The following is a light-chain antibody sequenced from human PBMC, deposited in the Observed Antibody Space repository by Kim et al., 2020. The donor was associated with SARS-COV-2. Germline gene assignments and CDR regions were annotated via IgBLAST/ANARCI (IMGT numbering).Light chain of an antibody. CDR2: EDN. CDR1: SGSIASNY. CDR3: QSYDSSNQV. J-gene: IGLJ2*01. V-gene: IGLV6-57*03. Sequence: GKAVTTSCTRSSGSIASNYVQWYQQRPGSAPTTVIYEDNQRPSGVPDRFSCSIDSSSNSASLTISGLKTEDEADYYCQSYDSSNQVFGGGTQLTVL.